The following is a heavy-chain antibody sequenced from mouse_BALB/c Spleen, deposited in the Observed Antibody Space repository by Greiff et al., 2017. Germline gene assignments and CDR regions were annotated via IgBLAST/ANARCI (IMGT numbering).Heavy chain of an antibody. CDR2: ISSGGSYT. J-gene: IGHJ4*01. CDR1: GFTFSSYA. CDR3: ARERDGSSDYYAMDY. Sequence: EVQLQESGGGLVKPGGSLKLSCAASGFTFSSYAMSWVRQSPEKRLEWVAEISSGGSYTYYPDTVTGRFTISRDNAKNTLYLEMSSLRSEDTAMYYCARERDGSSDYYAMDYWGQGTSVTVSS. D-gene: IGHD1-1*01. V-gene: IGHV5-9-4*01.